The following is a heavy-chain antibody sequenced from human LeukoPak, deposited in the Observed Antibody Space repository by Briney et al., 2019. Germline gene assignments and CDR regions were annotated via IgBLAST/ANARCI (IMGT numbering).Heavy chain of an antibody. CDR1: GYTFTGYY. Sequence: GASVKVSCKASGYTFTGYYMHWVRQAPGQGLEWMGWINPNSGGTNYAQKFEGRVTMTRDTSISTAYMELSRLRSDDTAVYYCATRPVYYSGFENWGQGTLVTVSS. CDR2: INPNSGGT. J-gene: IGHJ4*02. D-gene: IGHD2-15*01. V-gene: IGHV1-2*02. CDR3: ATRPVYYSGFEN.